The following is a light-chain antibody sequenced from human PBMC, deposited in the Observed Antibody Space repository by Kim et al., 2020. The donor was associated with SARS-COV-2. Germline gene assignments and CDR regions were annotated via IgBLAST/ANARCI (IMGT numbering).Light chain of an antibody. Sequence: PGERATLSCRASQSVASRYFAWYQQKPGQAPRLLLHHASSRATGIPDRFSGSGSETEFTLTISRLEPEDFATYYCQQYGKTPPITFGEGTRLEIK. CDR1: QSVASRY. V-gene: IGKV3-20*01. CDR3: QQYGKTPPIT. J-gene: IGKJ5*01. CDR2: HAS.